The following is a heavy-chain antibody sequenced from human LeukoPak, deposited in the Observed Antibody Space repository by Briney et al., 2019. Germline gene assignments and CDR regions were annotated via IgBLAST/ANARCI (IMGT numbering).Heavy chain of an antibody. Sequence: GGSLRLSCAASGFTFSSFWMSWVRQAPGKGLEWVSAISGGGIGIYYADSLKGRFTISRDDSKNTLYLQMNNLRAEDTAVYYCTRRRGNQQPIDYWGQGTLVTVSS. CDR3: TRRRGNQQPIDY. J-gene: IGHJ4*02. D-gene: IGHD2-2*01. CDR2: ISGGGIGI. V-gene: IGHV3-23*01. CDR1: GFTFSSFW.